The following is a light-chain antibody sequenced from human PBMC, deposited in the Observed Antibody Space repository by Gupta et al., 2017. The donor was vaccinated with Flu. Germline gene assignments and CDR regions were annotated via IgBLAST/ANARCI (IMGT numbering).Light chain of an antibody. CDR1: QSISNY. V-gene: IGKV1-39*01. CDR2: AAS. CDR3: QQSYSTPPYT. Sequence: DIQMTQSPSSLSASVGDRVTITCRASQSISNYLNWYQQKPGTAPKLLMYAASSLQSGVPSRFSGSGFGTDFTLTISSLQPEDFATYSCQQSYSTPPYTFGQGTKLEIK. J-gene: IGKJ2*01.